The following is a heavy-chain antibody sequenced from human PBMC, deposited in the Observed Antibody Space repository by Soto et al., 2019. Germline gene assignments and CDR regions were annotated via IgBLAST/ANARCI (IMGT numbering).Heavy chain of an antibody. D-gene: IGHD6-19*01. CDR1: GYTFTSYG. Sequence: QVQLVQSGAEVKKPGASVKVSCKASGYTFTSYGISWVRQAPGQGLEWMGWISAYNGNTNYAQKLQGRVTMTTDTSTSTAYMELRSLGSDDTAVYYCARVGSGWYYYYYGMDVWGQGTTVTVSS. CDR2: ISAYNGNT. J-gene: IGHJ6*02. V-gene: IGHV1-18*01. CDR3: ARVGSGWYYYYYGMDV.